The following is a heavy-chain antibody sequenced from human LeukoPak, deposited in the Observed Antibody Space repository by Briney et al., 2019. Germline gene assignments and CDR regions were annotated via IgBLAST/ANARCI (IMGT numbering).Heavy chain of an antibody. Sequence: SETLSPTCTVSGDSITNHYWRWIRQPPGWGLEWIGYVSHSGSTNYNPSLKSRVTISVDTSKNQLSLRLTSVTAADTAVYYCARDRATASPWFDPWGQGTLVTVSS. V-gene: IGHV4-59*11. CDR2: VSHSGST. CDR1: GDSITNHY. J-gene: IGHJ5*02. D-gene: IGHD5-24*01. CDR3: ARDRATASPWFDP.